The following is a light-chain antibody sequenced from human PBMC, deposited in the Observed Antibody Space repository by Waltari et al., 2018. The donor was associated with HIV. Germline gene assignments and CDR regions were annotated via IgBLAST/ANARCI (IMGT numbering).Light chain of an antibody. CDR1: QAIKTY. CDR2: DAT. Sequence: DIKMTQSPASLSAYMGNRIPINCRASQAIKTYVKWYAQKPGEAPKLLIFDATRLHTGVTSRFSGTGTGTHFSLTISSLQPEDSGTYYCQQSFSTPWTFGQGTKV. CDR3: QQSFSTPWT. J-gene: IGKJ1*01. V-gene: IGKV1-39*01.